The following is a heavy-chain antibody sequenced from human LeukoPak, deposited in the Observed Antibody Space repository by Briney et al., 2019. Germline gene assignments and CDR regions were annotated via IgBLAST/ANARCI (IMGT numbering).Heavy chain of an antibody. Sequence: PGGSLRLSRAASGFTFSSYSMNWVRQAPGKGLEWVSYISSSSYYIYYTASVKCRFTISRDNAKTSLYLQMNSPRAEDTAVHYCARDEDYGDYEYLDLWGRGTLVTVSS. V-gene: IGHV3-21*05. CDR2: ISSSSYYI. CDR1: GFTFSSYS. D-gene: IGHD4-17*01. CDR3: ARDEDYGDYEYLDL. J-gene: IGHJ2*01.